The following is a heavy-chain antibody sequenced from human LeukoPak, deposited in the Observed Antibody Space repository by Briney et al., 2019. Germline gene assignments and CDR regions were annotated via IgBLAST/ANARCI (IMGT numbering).Heavy chain of an antibody. CDR1: GLTFSSYA. CDR3: AKRADVVVVVAAVDY. D-gene: IGHD2-15*01. CDR2: ISGSGGST. Sequence: GGALRLSCAASGLTFSSYAMSWVRQAPGKGLEWVSAISGSGGSTYYADSVKGRFTISRDNSKNTLSLQMNSLRAEDTAVYYCAKRADVVVVVAAVDYWGQGTLVIVSS. V-gene: IGHV3-23*01. J-gene: IGHJ4*02.